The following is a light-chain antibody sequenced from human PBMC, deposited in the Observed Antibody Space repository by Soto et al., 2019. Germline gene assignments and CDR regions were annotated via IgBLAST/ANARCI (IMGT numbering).Light chain of an antibody. Sequence: QSALTQPPSASGSPGQSVTISCTGTSSDVGGYNYVSWYQQHPGKAPKLMIYEVTKRPSGVPDRFSGSKSGNTASLTVSGLQAEDEADYYCSYYAGSNNIGVSGTGTKVTVL. CDR1: SSDVGGYNY. V-gene: IGLV2-8*01. CDR3: SYYAGSNNIGV. CDR2: EVT. J-gene: IGLJ1*01.